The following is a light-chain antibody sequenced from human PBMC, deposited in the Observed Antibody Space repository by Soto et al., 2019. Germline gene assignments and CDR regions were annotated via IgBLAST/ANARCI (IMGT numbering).Light chain of an antibody. V-gene: IGKV3-20*01. J-gene: IGKJ2*01. CDR1: QSLSSTY. Sequence: EIVLTQSPGTLSLSPGERATLSCRASQSLSSTYLAWYQQKVGQSPRLLIYGASSRATGIPDRFSGSGSGTDFTLTISRLEPEDFAVYYCQQSGTSPPYTFGPGTKLDIE. CDR3: QQSGTSPPYT. CDR2: GAS.